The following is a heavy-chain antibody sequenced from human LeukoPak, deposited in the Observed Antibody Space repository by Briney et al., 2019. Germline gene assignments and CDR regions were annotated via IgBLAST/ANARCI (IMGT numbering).Heavy chain of an antibody. CDR2: IDPSDSYT. CDR1: GYSFTSYY. CDR3: ATTYGSGWHYYFDY. J-gene: IGHJ4*02. Sequence: GESLRISCKGSGYSFTSYYISWVRQMPGKGLEWMGSIDPSDSYTNYSPSSQGHVTISADKSISTAYLQWRSLKASDTAMYYCATTYGSGWHYYFDYWGQGTLVTVSS. V-gene: IGHV5-10-1*01. D-gene: IGHD6-19*01.